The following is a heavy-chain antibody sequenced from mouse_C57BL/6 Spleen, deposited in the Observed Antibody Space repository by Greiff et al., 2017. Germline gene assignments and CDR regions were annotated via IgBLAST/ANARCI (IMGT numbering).Heavy chain of an antibody. V-gene: IGHV1-9*01. D-gene: IGHD1-1*01. CDR3: ARQDYYGSSYWYFDV. CDR2: ILPGSGST. Sequence: VQLQQSGAELMKPGASVKLSCKATGYTFTGYWIEWVKQRPGHGLEWIGEILPGSGSTKYNEKFKGKATFTADTSSKTAYMQLSSLTTAESAIYYCARQDYYGSSYWYFDVWGTGTTVTVSS. CDR1: GYTFTGYW. J-gene: IGHJ1*03.